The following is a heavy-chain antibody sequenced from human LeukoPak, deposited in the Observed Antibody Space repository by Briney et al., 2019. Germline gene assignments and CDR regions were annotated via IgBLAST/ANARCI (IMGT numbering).Heavy chain of an antibody. CDR2: ISYDGSNK. CDR1: GFTFSSYA. D-gene: IGHD3-3*01. V-gene: IGHV3-30-3*01. Sequence: GGSLRLSCAASGFTFSSYAMHWVRQAPGKGLEWVAVISYDGSNKYYADSVKGRFTISRDNSKNTLYLQMNSPRAEDTAVYYCARGLRFLEWLSPDYYYGMDVWGQGTTVTVSS. J-gene: IGHJ6*02. CDR3: ARGLRFLEWLSPDYYYGMDV.